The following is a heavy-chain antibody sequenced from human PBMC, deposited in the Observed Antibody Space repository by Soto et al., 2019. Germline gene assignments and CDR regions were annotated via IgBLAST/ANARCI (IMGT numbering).Heavy chain of an antibody. V-gene: IGHV1-69*12. Sequence: QVQLVQSGAEVKKPGSSVKVSCKASGGTFSSYAISWVRQAPGQGLEWMGGFIPMFGTANYAQKFQGRITITADESTSTAYMELSSLRSEDTAVYYCAREGASSSWYGGFDYWGQGTLVTVSS. CDR2: FIPMFGTA. CDR3: AREGASSSWYGGFDY. D-gene: IGHD6-13*01. CDR1: GGTFSSYA. J-gene: IGHJ4*02.